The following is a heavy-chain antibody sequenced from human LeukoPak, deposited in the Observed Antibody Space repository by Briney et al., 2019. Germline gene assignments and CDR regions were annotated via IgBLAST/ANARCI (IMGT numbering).Heavy chain of an antibody. CDR2: FDPEDGET. CDR1: GYTLTELS. Sequence: GASVKVSCKVSGYTLTELSMHWVRQAPGKGLEWMGGFDPEDGETIYAQKFQGRVTMTEDTSTDTAYMELSSLRSEDTAVYYCATTRWYSSGSRPFDIWGQGTMVTVSS. CDR3: ATTRWYSSGSRPFDI. V-gene: IGHV1-24*01. J-gene: IGHJ3*02. D-gene: IGHD6-19*01.